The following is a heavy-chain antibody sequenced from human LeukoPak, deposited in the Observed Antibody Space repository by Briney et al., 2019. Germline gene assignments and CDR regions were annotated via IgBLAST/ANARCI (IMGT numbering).Heavy chain of an antibody. D-gene: IGHD6-13*01. CDR2: IYPGDSDT. Sequence: GESLKNSCKGSGYSFTSYWIGWVRQMPGKGLEWMGIIYPGDSDTRYSPSFQGQVTISADKSISTAYLQWSSLKASDTAMYYCARHAPSDISSSPNNWFDPWGQGTLVTVSS. CDR1: GYSFTSYW. V-gene: IGHV5-51*01. J-gene: IGHJ5*02. CDR3: ARHAPSDISSSPNNWFDP.